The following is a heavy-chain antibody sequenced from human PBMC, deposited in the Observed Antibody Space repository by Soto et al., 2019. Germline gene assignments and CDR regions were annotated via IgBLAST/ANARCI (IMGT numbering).Heavy chain of an antibody. CDR3: GRDMRALLPFPWDH. J-gene: IGHJ4*01. CDR1: GYTFRNYG. Sequence: ASVKVSCKASGYTFRNYGITWVRQAPGQGLEYKGWISPYNGNTLYAQNYQGRLTMTTNTSTRTIYMELTSLRSDDTAVYFCGRDMRALLPFPWDHWG. CDR2: ISPYNGNT. D-gene: IGHD2-2*01. V-gene: IGHV1-18*01.